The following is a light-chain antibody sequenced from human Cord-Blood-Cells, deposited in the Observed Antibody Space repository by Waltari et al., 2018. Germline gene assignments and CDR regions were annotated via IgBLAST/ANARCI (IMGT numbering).Light chain of an antibody. CDR2: DVS. CDR3: CSYAGSYTFFYV. J-gene: IGLJ1*01. V-gene: IGLV2-11*01. Sequence: QSALTQPRSVSGSPGQSVTISCTGTSSDVGGYNYVSWYQQHPGKAPKLIIYDVSKRPSGVPDRFSGSKSGNTASLTISGLQAEDEADYYCCSYAGSYTFFYVFGTGTKVTVL. CDR1: SSDVGGYNY.